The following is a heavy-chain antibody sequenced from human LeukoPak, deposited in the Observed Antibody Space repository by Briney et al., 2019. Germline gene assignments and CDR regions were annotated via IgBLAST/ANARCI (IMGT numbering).Heavy chain of an antibody. Sequence: PSQTLSLTCTVAGDSISSGGYGWSWIRQQRGKGMEWIGYIYYSGSTYSNPSLNSRVTISVDTSKNQFSLKLSSVTAADTAVYYCARVPTATYHCFDSGGQGPLSPSPQ. J-gene: IGHJ5*01. V-gene: IGHV4-31*03. CDR1: GDSISSGGYG. D-gene: IGHD5-12*01. CDR2: IYYSGST. CDR3: ARVPTATYHCFDS.